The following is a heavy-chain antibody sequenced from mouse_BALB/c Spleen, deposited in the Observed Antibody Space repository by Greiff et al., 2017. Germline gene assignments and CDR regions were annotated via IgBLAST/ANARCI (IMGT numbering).Heavy chain of an antibody. Sequence: VQLQQSGAELVKPGASVKLSCTASGFNIKDTYMHWVKQRPEQGLEWIGRIDHANGNTKYDPKFQGKATITADTSSNTAYLQLSSLTSEDTDVYYCARDDGSSYYAMDYWGQGTSVTVAS. V-gene: IGHV14-3*02. CDR3: ARDDGSSYYAMDY. CDR2: IDHANGNT. D-gene: IGHD1-1*01. J-gene: IGHJ4*01. CDR1: GFNIKDTY.